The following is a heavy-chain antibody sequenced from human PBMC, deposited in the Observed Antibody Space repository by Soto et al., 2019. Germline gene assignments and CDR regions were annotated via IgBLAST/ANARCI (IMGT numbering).Heavy chain of an antibody. CDR1: GFTFSSYS. CDR2: ISSSSSYI. D-gene: IGHD3-22*01. V-gene: IGHV3-21*01. J-gene: IGHJ4*02. Sequence: GGSLRLSCAASGFTFSSYSMNWVRQSPGKGLEWVSSISSSSSYIYYADSVKGRFTISRDNAKNSLYLQMDSLRAEDTAVYYCARDKSPTYYYDSSGYYPLGYWGQGTLVTVSS. CDR3: ARDKSPTYYYDSSGYYPLGY.